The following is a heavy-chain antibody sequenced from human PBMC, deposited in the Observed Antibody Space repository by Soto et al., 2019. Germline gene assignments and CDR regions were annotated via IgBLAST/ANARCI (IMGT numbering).Heavy chain of an antibody. Sequence: PGGSLRLSCAASGFTFSSYAMSWVRQAPGKGLEWVTVISYDGSNKYYADSVKGRFTISRDNSKNTLYLQMSSLRSEDTAVYYCARGRTYYDFWSGSGMDVWGQGTTVTVSS. D-gene: IGHD3-3*01. CDR2: ISYDGSNK. CDR3: ARGRTYYDFWSGSGMDV. J-gene: IGHJ6*02. CDR1: GFTFSSYA. V-gene: IGHV3-30*03.